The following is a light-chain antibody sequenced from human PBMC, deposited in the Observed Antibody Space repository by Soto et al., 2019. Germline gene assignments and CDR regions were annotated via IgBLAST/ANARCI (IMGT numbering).Light chain of an antibody. CDR1: SGHSSYA. CDR2: LNSDGSH. V-gene: IGLV4-69*01. Sequence: LGASVKLTCTLSSGHSSYAIAWHQQQPEKGPRYLMKLNSDGSHSKGDGIPDRFSGSSSGAERYLTISSLQSEDEADYYCQTWGTGNRVFGGGTKLTVL. CDR3: QTWGTGNRV. J-gene: IGLJ3*02.